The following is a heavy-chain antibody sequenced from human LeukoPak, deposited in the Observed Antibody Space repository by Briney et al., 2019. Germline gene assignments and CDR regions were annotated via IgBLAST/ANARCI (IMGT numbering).Heavy chain of an antibody. CDR2: IYYSGST. Sequence: SETLSLTCTVSGGSISSSSYYWGWIRQPPGKGLEWIGSIYYSGSTYYNPSLKSRVTISVDTSKNQFSLKLSSVTAADTAVYYCARDKVVAVNPRGQGTLVTVSS. V-gene: IGHV4-39*07. D-gene: IGHD2-15*01. J-gene: IGHJ5*02. CDR1: GGSISSSSYY. CDR3: ARDKVVAVNP.